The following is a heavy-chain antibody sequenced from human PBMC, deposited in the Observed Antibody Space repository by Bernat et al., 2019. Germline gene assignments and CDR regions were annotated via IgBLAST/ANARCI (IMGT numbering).Heavy chain of an antibody. CDR2: IDPNT. D-gene: IGHD4-17*01. J-gene: IGHJ4*02. CDR1: GYSFTFYW. Sequence: EVQLVQSGAEVKKLGESLRISCKGSGYSFTFYWISWVRQMPGKGLEWRGRIDPNTNYSPSFQGHVTISADKSISTAYLQWSSLNASDTAMYYCAMHGDNDYFDYWGKGILVTVSS. V-gene: IGHV5-10-1*03. CDR3: AMHGDNDYFDY.